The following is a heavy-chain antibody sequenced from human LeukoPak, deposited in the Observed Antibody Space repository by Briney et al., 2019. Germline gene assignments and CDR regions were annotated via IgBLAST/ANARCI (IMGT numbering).Heavy chain of an antibody. D-gene: IGHD6-13*01. CDR3: VRDWVAAAANDAFDI. V-gene: IGHV3-21*01. Sequence: GGSLRLSCAASGFTFSSYSMNWVRQAPGKGLEWVSSISSSSSYIYYADSVKGRFTISRDNAKNSLYLQMNSLRAEDTAVYYCVRDWVAAAANDAFDIWGQGTMVTVSS. CDR1: GFTFSSYS. CDR2: ISSSSSYI. J-gene: IGHJ3*02.